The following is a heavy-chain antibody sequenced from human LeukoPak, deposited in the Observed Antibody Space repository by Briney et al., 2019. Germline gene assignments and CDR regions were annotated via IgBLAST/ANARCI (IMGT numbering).Heavy chain of an antibody. Sequence: GGSLRLSCAASGVTFDDYAMHWVRQAPGEGLEWWSGISWSSGTIGYADSVKGRFTISRDHVQPSLYLPMHRLRGEDPALYYRAKAHTGGGGSGSYMPDYSEYWGQRTLVTVSS. D-gene: IGHD3-10*01. V-gene: IGHV3-9*01. CDR1: GVTFDDYA. J-gene: IGHJ4*02. CDR3: AKAHTGGGGSGSYMPDYSEY. CDR2: ISWSSGTI.